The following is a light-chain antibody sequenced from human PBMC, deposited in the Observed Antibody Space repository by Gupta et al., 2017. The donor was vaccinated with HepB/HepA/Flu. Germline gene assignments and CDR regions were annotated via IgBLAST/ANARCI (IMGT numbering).Light chain of an antibody. Sequence: DIQMTQSPSSLSASVGDRVTITCRASHHISTSLNWYQQKPGKAPKLLIFAASNLQSGVPSRFSGSGYGTDLTLTISSRQQEDFATYYCQQSDSYRPVTFDHGTKVDIK. CDR1: HHISTS. CDR2: AAS. CDR3: QQSDSYRPVT. V-gene: IGKV1-39*01. J-gene: IGKJ3*01.